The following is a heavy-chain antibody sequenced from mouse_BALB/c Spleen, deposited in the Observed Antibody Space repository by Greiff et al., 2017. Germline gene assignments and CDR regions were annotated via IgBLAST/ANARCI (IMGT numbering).Heavy chain of an antibody. CDR1: GFSLSTYGIG. CDR2: IWWNDNK. D-gene: IGHD6-1*01. J-gene: IGHJ4*01. Sequence: QVTLKESGPGILQPSQTLSLTCSFSGFSLSTYGIGVGWIRQPSGKGLVWLAHIWWNDNKYYNTALKSRLTISKDTSNNQVFLKIASVDTADTATYYCARINNYNAMDYWGQGTSVTVSS. CDR3: ARINNYNAMDY. V-gene: IGHV8-11*01.